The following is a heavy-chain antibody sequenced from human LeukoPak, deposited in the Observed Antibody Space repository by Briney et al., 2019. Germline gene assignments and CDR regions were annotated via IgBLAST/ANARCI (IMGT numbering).Heavy chain of an antibody. D-gene: IGHD3-16*01. CDR1: GGSISSGDYY. CDR2: IHTSGST. V-gene: IGHV4-61*02. J-gene: IGHJ4*02. CDR3: ARGGLGAAMVDY. Sequence: PSETLSLTCTVSGGSISSGDYYWSWIRQPAGKGLEWIGRIHTSGSTNYNPSLKSRVTMSVDTSKNQFSLNLNSVTAADTAVYYCARGGLGAAMVDYWGQGTLVTVSS.